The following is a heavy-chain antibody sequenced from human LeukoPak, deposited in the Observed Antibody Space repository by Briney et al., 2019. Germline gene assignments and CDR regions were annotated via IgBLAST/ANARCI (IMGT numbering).Heavy chain of an antibody. D-gene: IGHD3-22*01. Sequence: GASVKVSCKASGGTFSSYAISWVRQAPGQGLEWMGGIIPIFGTANYAQKFQERVTITRDMSTSTAYMELSSLRSEDTAVYYCAADLTYYYDSSGVWNYWGQGTLVTVSS. CDR2: IIPIFGTA. V-gene: IGHV1-69*05. CDR3: AADLTYYYDSSGVWNY. J-gene: IGHJ4*02. CDR1: GGTFSSYA.